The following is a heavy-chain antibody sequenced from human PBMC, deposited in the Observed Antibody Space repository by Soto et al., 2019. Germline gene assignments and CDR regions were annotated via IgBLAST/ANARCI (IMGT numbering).Heavy chain of an antibody. D-gene: IGHD5-18*01. CDR2: IYTSGST. CDR3: ASHDYRYGLVDV. Sequence: PSETLSLTCAVYGGSISSNKWWSWVRQPPGKGLEWIGRIYTSGSTNYNPSLKSRVTTSVDTSKNQFSLKLSSVTAADTAVYYCASHDYRYGLVDVWGQGTTVTVSS. V-gene: IGHV4-4*02. CDR1: GGSISSNKW. J-gene: IGHJ6*02.